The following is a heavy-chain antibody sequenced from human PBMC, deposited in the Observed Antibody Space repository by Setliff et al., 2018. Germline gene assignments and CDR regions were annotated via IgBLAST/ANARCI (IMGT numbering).Heavy chain of an antibody. D-gene: IGHD6-13*01. J-gene: IGHJ6*02. V-gene: IGHV1-69*06. Sequence: ASVKVSCKASGATFSSYAISWVRQAPGQGLEWMGRIIPIFGTANYAQKLQGRVTITADKSTSTAYMELSSLRSEDTAVYYCARECYSSSWYGDYYYYYGMDVWGQGTTVTVSS. CDR2: IIPIFGTA. CDR1: GATFSSYA. CDR3: ARECYSSSWYGDYYYYYGMDV.